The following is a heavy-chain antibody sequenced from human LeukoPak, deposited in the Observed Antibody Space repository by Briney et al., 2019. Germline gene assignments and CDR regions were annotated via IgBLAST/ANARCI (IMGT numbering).Heavy chain of an antibody. Sequence: SETLSLTCTVSGGSISSYYWSWIRQPPGKGLEWIGYIYYSGSTNYNPSLKSRVTISVDTSKNQFSLKLSSVTAADTAVYYCARHIPSYCSSTSCYTARGMDVWGQGPTVTVSS. J-gene: IGHJ6*02. CDR2: IYYSGST. D-gene: IGHD2-2*02. CDR1: GGSISSYY. CDR3: ARHIPSYCSSTSCYTARGMDV. V-gene: IGHV4-59*08.